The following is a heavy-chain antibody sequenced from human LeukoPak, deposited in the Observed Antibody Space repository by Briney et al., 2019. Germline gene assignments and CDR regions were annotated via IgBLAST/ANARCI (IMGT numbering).Heavy chain of an antibody. CDR3: ARLAPYPGVWASDY. CDR2: IYYSGST. V-gene: IGHV4-59*08. CDR1: GGSISGHY. J-gene: IGHJ4*02. D-gene: IGHD1-26*01. Sequence: KPSEPLSLTCTVSGGSISGHYWNWIRQPPGKGLEWIGYIYYSGSTSYNPSLKSRVTISVDTSKNQFSLKLTSVTAADTAVYYCARLAPYPGVWASDYWGQGTLVTVSS.